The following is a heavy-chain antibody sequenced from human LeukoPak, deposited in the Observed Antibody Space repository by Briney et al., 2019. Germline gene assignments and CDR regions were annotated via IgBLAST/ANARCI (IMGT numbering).Heavy chain of an antibody. D-gene: IGHD1-20*01. J-gene: IGHJ4*02. CDR3: ARHQTNNFGPATPFDF. V-gene: IGHV4-39*01. Sequence: SETLSLTCTVSGGSISTTTYYWAWIRQPPGKGLEWIGSIYKTGNTNYSPSLKSRVFISVDTSNNQFSLKLTSVTAADTALYFCARHQTNNFGPATPFDFWGQGTLVSVSS. CDR1: GGSISTTTYY. CDR2: IYKTGNT.